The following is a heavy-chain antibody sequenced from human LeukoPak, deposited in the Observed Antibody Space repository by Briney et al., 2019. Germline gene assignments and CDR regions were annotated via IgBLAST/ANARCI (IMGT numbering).Heavy chain of an antibody. V-gene: IGHV4-4*07. CDR1: SGSISTYY. CDR2: IYTSGST. Sequence: SETLSLTCSVSSGSISTYYWSWIRQPAGKGLEWIGRIYTSGSTKYNPSLKSRVTMSLDKSKNQFSLKLSSVIAADTAVYYCANLHRDSDGYYYVDNWGQGTLVTVSS. CDR3: ANLHRDSDGYYYVDN. D-gene: IGHD3-22*01. J-gene: IGHJ4*02.